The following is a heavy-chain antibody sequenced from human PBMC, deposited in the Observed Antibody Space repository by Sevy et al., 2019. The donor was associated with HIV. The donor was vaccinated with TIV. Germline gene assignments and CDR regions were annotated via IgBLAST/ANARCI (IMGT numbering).Heavy chain of an antibody. CDR2: IYPADSDT. V-gene: IGHV5-51*01. CDR3: AVWGGVEVDKFNSYPTPFDY. J-gene: IGHJ4*02. Sequence: GESLKISCRASGYKFSSYWIAWVRQVPGKGLEWVGLIYPADSDTKYSPSFQGQVTISTDRSISTAYLQWRSLKASDSAMYYCAVWGGVEVDKFNSYPTPFDYWGQGTMVTVSS. CDR1: GYKFSSYW. D-gene: IGHD2-15*01.